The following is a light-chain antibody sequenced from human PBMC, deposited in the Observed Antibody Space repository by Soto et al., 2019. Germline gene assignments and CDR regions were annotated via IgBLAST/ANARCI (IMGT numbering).Light chain of an antibody. CDR1: SSDVGGYNY. CDR2: EVS. Sequence: SVLTQRASVSGSPGQSITISCTGTSSDVGGYNYVSWYQQHPGKAPKLMIYEVSNRPSGVSNRFSGSKSGNTASLTISGLQAEDEADYYCGSYTSSSTYVFGTGTKVTVL. CDR3: GSYTSSSTYV. V-gene: IGLV2-14*01. J-gene: IGLJ1*01.